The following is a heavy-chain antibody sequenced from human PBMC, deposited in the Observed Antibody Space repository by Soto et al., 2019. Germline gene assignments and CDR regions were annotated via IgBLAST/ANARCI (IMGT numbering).Heavy chain of an antibody. V-gene: IGHV3-15*07. CDR2: IKSKTDVGTT. D-gene: IGHD2-8*01. J-gene: IGHJ4*02. Sequence: EVQLVESGGGLVKPGGSLRLSCAASGVTFSNAWMNWVRQAPGKGLEWVGRIKSKTDVGTTDYAAPVKGRFTIPRDDSKTTIYLQMNSMQSGYRAMYNAATHSCLNSVCYTGKWWGQGTLVTVSS. CDR1: GVTFSNAW. CDR3: ATHSCLNSVCYTGKW.